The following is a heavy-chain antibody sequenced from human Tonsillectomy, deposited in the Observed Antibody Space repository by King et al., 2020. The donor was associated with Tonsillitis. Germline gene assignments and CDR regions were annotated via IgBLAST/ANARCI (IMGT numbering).Heavy chain of an antibody. V-gene: IGHV4-34*01. CDR1: GGSFSGYY. CDR3: ARLVAGTSYYNYGMDV. Sequence: VQLQQWGAGLLKPSETLSLTCAVYGGSFSGYYWSWIRQPPGKGLEWIGEINHSGRTKNNPSLQSRVTISVDTSKNRFSLKLSSVTAADTAVYYCARLVAGTSYYNYGMDVWGQGTTVTVSS. D-gene: IGHD1-1*01. CDR2: INHSGRT. J-gene: IGHJ6*02.